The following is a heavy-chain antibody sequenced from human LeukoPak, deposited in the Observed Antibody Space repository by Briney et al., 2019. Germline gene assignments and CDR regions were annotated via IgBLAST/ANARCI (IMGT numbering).Heavy chain of an antibody. Sequence: PSETLSLTCTVSGGSISSSSYCWGWVRQPPGKGLEWIGSIYYSGSTYYNPSLKSRVTISVDTSKNQFSLKLSSVTAADTAVYYCARSGGVATIIDAFDIWGQGTMVTVSS. V-gene: IGHV4-39*07. J-gene: IGHJ3*02. CDR2: IYYSGST. D-gene: IGHD5-12*01. CDR1: GGSISSSSYC. CDR3: ARSGGVATIIDAFDI.